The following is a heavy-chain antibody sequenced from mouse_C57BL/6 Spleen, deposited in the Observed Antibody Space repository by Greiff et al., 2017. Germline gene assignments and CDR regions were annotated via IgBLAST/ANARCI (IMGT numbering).Heavy chain of an antibody. V-gene: IGHV1-80*01. CDR1: GYAFSSYW. J-gene: IGHJ1*03. D-gene: IGHD1-1*01. CDR3: ARDYVSYWYFDV. Sequence: VQVVESGAELVKPGASVKISCKASGYAFSSYWMNWVKQRPGKGLEWFGQIYPGVGDTNYNGKFKGKATLTAAKSSSTAYMQLNSLTSEDSSVYCCARDYVSYWYFDVWGTGTTVTVSS. CDR2: IYPGVGDT.